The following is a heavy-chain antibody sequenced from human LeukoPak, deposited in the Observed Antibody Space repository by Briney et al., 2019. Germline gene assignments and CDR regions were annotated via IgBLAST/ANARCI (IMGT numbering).Heavy chain of an antibody. CDR3: ARVGGYCTTARCSYGMDV. V-gene: IGHV1-2*02. CDR2: INPNTGGT. CDR1: GYTFTNYG. J-gene: IGHJ6*02. Sequence: ASVKVSCKASGYTFTNYGISWVRQAPGQGLEWMGWINPNTGGTNYAQKFQGRVTMTRDTSISTAYMELSGLRSDDTAVYYCARVGGYCTTARCSYGMDVWGQGTTVTVSS. D-gene: IGHD2-2*01.